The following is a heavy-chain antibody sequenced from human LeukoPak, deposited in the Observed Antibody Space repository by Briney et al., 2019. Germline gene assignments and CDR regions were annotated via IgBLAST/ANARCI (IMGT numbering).Heavy chain of an antibody. CDR1: GGVFTTYA. D-gene: IGHD4-11*01. Sequence: ASVKVSCKASGGVFTTYAISWVRQAPGQGLEWMAWLSAHIGDTNYSQKFQGRVTVTSDTSTSTAYMELRSLKSDDTAVYFCARVAFSKYHYYMDVWGKGTTVTVSS. V-gene: IGHV1-18*01. CDR3: ARVAFSKYHYYMDV. J-gene: IGHJ6*03. CDR2: LSAHIGDT.